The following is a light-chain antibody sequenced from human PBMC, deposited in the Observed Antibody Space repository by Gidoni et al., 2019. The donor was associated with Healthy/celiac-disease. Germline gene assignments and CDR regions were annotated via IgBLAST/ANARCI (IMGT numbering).Light chain of an antibody. J-gene: IGKJ4*01. CDR2: DAS. CDR3: QQRSNWPSLT. V-gene: IGKV3-11*01. Sequence: DIVLTQSPATLSLSPGERATLSCRASQSVSSYLAWYQQKPGQAPRLLIYDASNRATGIPARFSGSGSGTDFTLTISSLEPEDVAVYYCQQRSNWPSLTFGGGTKVEIK. CDR1: QSVSSY.